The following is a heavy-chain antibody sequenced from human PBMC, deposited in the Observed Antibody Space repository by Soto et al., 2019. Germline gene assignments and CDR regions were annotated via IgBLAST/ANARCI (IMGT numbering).Heavy chain of an antibody. CDR1: GGSISSYY. D-gene: IGHD2-15*01. Sequence: SETLSLTCTVSGGSISSYYWSWIRQPAGKGLEWIGRIYTSGSTNYNPSLKSRVTMSVDTSKNQFSLKLSSVTAADTAVYYCARDECSGGSCYSSGGQNDAFDIWGQGTMVT. CDR2: IYTSGST. V-gene: IGHV4-4*07. J-gene: IGHJ3*02. CDR3: ARDECSGGSCYSSGGQNDAFDI.